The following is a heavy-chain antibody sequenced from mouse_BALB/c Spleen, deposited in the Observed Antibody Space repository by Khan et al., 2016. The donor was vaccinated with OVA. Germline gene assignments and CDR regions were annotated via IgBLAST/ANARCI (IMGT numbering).Heavy chain of an antibody. CDR3: ARHNVMDY. D-gene: IGHD6-1*01. V-gene: IGHV1-80*01. CDR2: IYPGDGDT. J-gene: IGHJ4*01. CDR1: GYAFSSYW. Sequence: QVQLKESGAELVRPGSSVKISCKASGYAFSSYWMNWVKQRPGQGLEWIGQIYPGDGDTNYNGKFKGKATLTADKSSSTAYMQLSSLTSEDSAVYFCARHNVMDYWGQGTSVTVSS.